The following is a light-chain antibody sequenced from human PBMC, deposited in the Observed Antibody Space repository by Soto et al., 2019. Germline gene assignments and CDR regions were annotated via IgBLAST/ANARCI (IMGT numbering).Light chain of an antibody. Sequence: DIVMTQSPDSLAVSLGERATINCKSSQTVLYSSTNKNFLAWYQQKPGQPPKLLIYRASTRESGVPDRFSGSGSGTDFTLTVSSLQAEDVAVYYCHQYHTFPYTFGQGTKLEIK. J-gene: IGKJ2*01. CDR2: RAS. CDR1: QTVLYSSTNKNF. CDR3: HQYHTFPYT. V-gene: IGKV4-1*01.